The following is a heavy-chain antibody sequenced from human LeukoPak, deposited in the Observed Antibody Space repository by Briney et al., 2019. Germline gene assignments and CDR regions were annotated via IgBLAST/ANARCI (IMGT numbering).Heavy chain of an antibody. CDR1: GFTFSSYA. D-gene: IGHD6-6*01. Sequence: GGSLRLSCAASGFTFSSYAMSWVRQAPGKGLEWVSSIYYADSVRGRFTLSRDNAKNSLYLQMNSLRAEDTAVYYCARWPYSSSYYFDYWGQGTLVTVSS. V-gene: IGHV3-21*01. CDR2: I. CDR3: ARWPYSSSYYFDY. J-gene: IGHJ4*02.